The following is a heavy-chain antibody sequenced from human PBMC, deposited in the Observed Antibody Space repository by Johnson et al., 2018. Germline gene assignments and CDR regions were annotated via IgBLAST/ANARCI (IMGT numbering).Heavy chain of an antibody. Sequence: QVQLVQSGGGVVQPGGSLRLSCAASGFAFSTYGMHWVRQAPGKGLEWVAVIANDGGAIYYADSMQGRFPISRDNSKDVLSLEINSLRGEETAVYYCARSSYCNGGDCSTYYYYNMDVWGRGTTVTVSS. V-gene: IGHV3-30*03. CDR3: ARSSYCNGGDCSTYYYYNMDV. CDR1: GFAFSTYG. CDR2: IANDGGAI. J-gene: IGHJ6*03. D-gene: IGHD2-21*02.